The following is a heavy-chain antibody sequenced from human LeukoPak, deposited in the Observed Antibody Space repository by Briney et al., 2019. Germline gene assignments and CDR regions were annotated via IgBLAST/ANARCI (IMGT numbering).Heavy chain of an antibody. V-gene: IGHV3-30*02. CDR3: AKPTRSTAMITQPDY. Sequence: GGSLRLSCAASGFTFSSYGMHWVRQAPGKGLEWVAFIRYDGSNKYYADSVKGRFTISRDNSKNTLYLQMNSLRAEDTAVYYCAKPTRSTAMITQPDYWGQGTLVTVSS. CDR2: IRYDGSNK. J-gene: IGHJ4*02. D-gene: IGHD4-23*01. CDR1: GFTFSSYG.